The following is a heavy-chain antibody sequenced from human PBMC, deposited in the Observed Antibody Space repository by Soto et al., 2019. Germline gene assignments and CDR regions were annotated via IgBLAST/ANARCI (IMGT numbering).Heavy chain of an antibody. CDR1: GYSFIKYG. CDR2: ISTYNGDT. Sequence: EASVKVSCKASGYSFIKYGISWVRQAPGQGLEWMGWISTYNGDTNSAPKFQGRVTMTRDTSTSTAYMELTSLRSDDTAVYYCARDPSNTSGYRIWLDSWGQGNLVTVSS. J-gene: IGHJ5*01. D-gene: IGHD6-19*01. CDR3: ARDPSNTSGYRIWLDS. V-gene: IGHV1-18*01.